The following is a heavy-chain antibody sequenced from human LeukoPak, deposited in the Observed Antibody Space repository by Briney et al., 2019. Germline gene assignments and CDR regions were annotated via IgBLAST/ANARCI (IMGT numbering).Heavy chain of an antibody. Sequence: QPGGSLRLSCAASGFTFSNYVMTWVRQSPGKGLEWVSAISGSGDSTYYADSVKGRFTISRDNSKNTLYLQMNSLRAEDTAVYYCAKSSPYYDSSGWYWGQGTLVTVS. V-gene: IGHV3-23*01. CDR3: AKSSPYYDSSGWY. CDR1: GFTFSNYV. CDR2: ISGSGDST. J-gene: IGHJ4*02. D-gene: IGHD3-22*01.